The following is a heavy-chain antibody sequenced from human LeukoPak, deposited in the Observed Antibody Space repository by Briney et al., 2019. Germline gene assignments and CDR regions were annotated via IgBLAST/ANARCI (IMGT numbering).Heavy chain of an antibody. Sequence: GGSLRLSCAASGFTFSRYWMSCVREAPGEGLEWVANIKQDGSEKYYVDSVEGRLTISRDNAKNSLYLQMNRLRGEETAVYYCAIYFSCGSCWNYWGQGTLVTASS. CDR3: AIYFSCGSCWNY. D-gene: IGHD2-15*01. CDR1: GFTFSRYW. CDR2: IKQDGSEK. J-gene: IGHJ4*02. V-gene: IGHV3-7*01.